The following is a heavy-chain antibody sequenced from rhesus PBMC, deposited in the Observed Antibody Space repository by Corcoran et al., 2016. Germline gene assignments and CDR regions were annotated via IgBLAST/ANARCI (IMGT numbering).Heavy chain of an antibody. Sequence: EAQLVQSGAEVKRPGESLKISCKTSGYSFTSYWISWVRQMPGKGLEWMGAIGPGDSDARYDPSFQGQVTIAADKSISTASLQWSRLKTSDTATYYCARDTGLDYWGQGVLVTISS. V-gene: IGHV5-20*01. J-gene: IGHJ4*01. CDR3: ARDTGLDY. CDR1: GYSFTSYW. CDR2: IGPGDSDA. D-gene: IGHD3S6*01.